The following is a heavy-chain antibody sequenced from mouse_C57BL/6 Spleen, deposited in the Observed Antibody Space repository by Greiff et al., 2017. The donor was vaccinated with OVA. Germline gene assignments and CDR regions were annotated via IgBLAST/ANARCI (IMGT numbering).Heavy chain of an antibody. J-gene: IGHJ1*03. CDR3: ARDRSSTTVVAGNFDV. CDR1: GFTFSSYA. D-gene: IGHD1-1*01. Sequence: EVKLMESGGGLVKPGGSLKLSCAASGFTFSSYAMSWVRQTPEKRLEWVATISDGGSYTYYPDNVKGRFTISRDNAKNNLYLQMSHLKSEDTAMYYCARDRSSTTVVAGNFDVWGTGTTVTVSS. V-gene: IGHV5-4*01. CDR2: ISDGGSYT.